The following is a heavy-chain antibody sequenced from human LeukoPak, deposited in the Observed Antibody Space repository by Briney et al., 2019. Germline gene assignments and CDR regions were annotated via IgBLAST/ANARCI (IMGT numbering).Heavy chain of an antibody. CDR2: IYTSGST. Sequence: SSETLSLTCTVSGGSISSYYWSWIRQPAGKGLEWIGRIYTSGSTNYNPSLESRVTISVDKSKNQFSLKLSSVTAADTAVYYCARDDWNYGPGYYYYMDVWGKGTTVTVSS. D-gene: IGHD1-7*01. CDR1: GGSISSYY. J-gene: IGHJ6*03. V-gene: IGHV4-4*07. CDR3: ARDDWNYGPGYYYYMDV.